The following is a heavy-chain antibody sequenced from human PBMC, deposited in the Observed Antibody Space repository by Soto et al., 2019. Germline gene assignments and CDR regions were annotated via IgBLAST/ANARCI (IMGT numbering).Heavy chain of an antibody. CDR1: GGTFSSYA. CDR2: IIPIFGTA. V-gene: IGHV1-69*05. J-gene: IGHJ6*02. Sequence: AASVKVSCNASGGTFSSYAISWVRQAPGHGLEWMGGIIPIFGTANYAQKFQGRVTITTDESTSTAYMELSSLRSEDTAVYYCARAFTRRITIFGVVSPYYSYGMDVWGQGTTVTVSS. CDR3: ARAFTRRITIFGVVSPYYSYGMDV. D-gene: IGHD3-3*01.